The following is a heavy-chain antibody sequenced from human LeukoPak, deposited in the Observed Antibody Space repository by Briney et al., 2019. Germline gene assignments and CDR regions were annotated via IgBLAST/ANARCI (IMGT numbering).Heavy chain of an antibody. Sequence: KPSETLSLTCTVSGGSISSYYWSWIRQPAGKGLEWIGRIYTSGSTNYNPSLKSRVTISLDKSKNQFSLRLNSVTAADTAVYYCARDYHRWAGGLFGYWGQGTLVTVSS. J-gene: IGHJ4*02. CDR3: ARDYHRWAGGLFGY. V-gene: IGHV4-4*07. CDR1: GGSISSYY. CDR2: IYTSGST. D-gene: IGHD1-26*01.